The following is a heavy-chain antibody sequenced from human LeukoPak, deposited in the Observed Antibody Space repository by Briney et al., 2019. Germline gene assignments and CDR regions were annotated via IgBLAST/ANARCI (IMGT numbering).Heavy chain of an antibody. Sequence: SETLSLTRTVSGGSLSSHYWSWIRQPPGKGLEWIGYIYYSGSTNYNPPPKSRVTISVDTSKNQFSLKLSSVTAADTAVYYCARDQRCDYWGQGTLVTVSS. CDR2: IYYSGST. CDR1: GGSLSSHY. V-gene: IGHV4-59*11. CDR3: ARDQRCDY. J-gene: IGHJ4*02.